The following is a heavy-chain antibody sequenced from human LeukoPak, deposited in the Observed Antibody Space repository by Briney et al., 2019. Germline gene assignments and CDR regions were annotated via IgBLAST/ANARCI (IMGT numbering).Heavy chain of an antibody. Sequence: GGSLRLSCAASGWMHWVRQAPGKGLVWVSGINHDGTGTYYADSVKGRFTISRDNAKNSLYLQMNSLRAEDTALYYCAREGGSGWYSGWFDPWGQGTLVTVSS. D-gene: IGHD6-19*01. CDR3: AREGGSGWYSGWFDP. CDR2: INHDGTGT. V-gene: IGHV3-74*01. J-gene: IGHJ5*02. CDR1: GW.